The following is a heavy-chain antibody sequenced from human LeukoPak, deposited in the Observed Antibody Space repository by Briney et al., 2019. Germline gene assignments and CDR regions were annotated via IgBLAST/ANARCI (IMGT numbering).Heavy chain of an antibody. Sequence: SSSSYYWGWIRQPPGKGLEWVAHIKEDATESRSADSVKGRFSISRDNTKNSLFLQLNSLRTEDTAVYYCVRDRGWYHFDLWGQGTLVTVSS. D-gene: IGHD3-10*01. CDR3: VRDRGWYHFDL. CDR1: SSSSYY. CDR2: IKEDATES. J-gene: IGHJ4*01. V-gene: IGHV3-7*01.